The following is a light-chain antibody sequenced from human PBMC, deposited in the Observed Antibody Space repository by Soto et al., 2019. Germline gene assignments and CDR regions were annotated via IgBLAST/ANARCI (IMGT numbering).Light chain of an antibody. CDR2: DGS. Sequence: DIHVTQSPPSLSASVGDRVTITCRATQDTRNYLNWYHVKPGKAPKLLIYDGSNLEIGVPSRFGGSASGTDFDVSVSGLQPEDVAMYYGHEYESLPYTFGQGTK. V-gene: IGKV1-33*01. CDR3: HEYESLPYT. J-gene: IGKJ2*01. CDR1: QDTRNY.